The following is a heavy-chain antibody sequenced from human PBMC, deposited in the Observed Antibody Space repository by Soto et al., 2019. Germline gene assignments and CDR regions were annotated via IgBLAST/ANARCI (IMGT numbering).Heavy chain of an antibody. CDR1: GFTLSNFW. CDR2: INGDGRDT. CDR3: ARDSGYGSGSSVNHYLDC. V-gene: IGHV3-74*01. J-gene: IGHJ4*01. D-gene: IGHD3-10*01. Sequence: GGSLRLSCAASGFTLSNFWMHWVRQAPGKGLVWVSRINGDGRDTSYADIAKGRFTISRDNARNTLYLQMDSLRAEDTAVYYCARDSGYGSGSSVNHYLDCWGRGTLVTVSS.